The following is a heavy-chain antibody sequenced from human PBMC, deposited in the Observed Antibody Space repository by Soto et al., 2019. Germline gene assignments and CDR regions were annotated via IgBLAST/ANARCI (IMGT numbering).Heavy chain of an antibody. CDR1: GGSLSSGGYY. D-gene: IGHD1-26*01. CDR3: ATRLGARRPGGWFDP. V-gene: IGHV4-31*03. CDR2: IYYSGST. J-gene: IGHJ5*02. Sequence: PSETLSLTCTVSGGSLSSGGYYCSWIREHPGKGLEWIGYIYYSGSTYYNPSLKSRVTISVDTSKHQFSLKLSSVTAADTAVYYCATRLGARRPGGWFDPWGQGTLVTVSS.